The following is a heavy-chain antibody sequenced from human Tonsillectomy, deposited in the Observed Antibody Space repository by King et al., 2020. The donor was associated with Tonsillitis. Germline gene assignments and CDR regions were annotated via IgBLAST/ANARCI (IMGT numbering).Heavy chain of an antibody. CDR1: GFTFSTYS. Sequence: VQLVESGGGLVKPGGSLRLSCAASGFTFSTYSMNWVRQAPGKGLDWVSSISGSRNYIYYADSVKGRFTISRDNAKNSLYLQMNSLRAEDTAVYYCARAHYYDSSGYYFFDYWGQGTLVTVSS. J-gene: IGHJ4*02. CDR2: ISGSRNYI. V-gene: IGHV3-21*01. CDR3: ARAHYYDSSGYYFFDY. D-gene: IGHD3-22*01.